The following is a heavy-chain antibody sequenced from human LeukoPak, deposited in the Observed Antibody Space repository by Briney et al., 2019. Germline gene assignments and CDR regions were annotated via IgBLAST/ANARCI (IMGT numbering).Heavy chain of an antibody. J-gene: IGHJ4*02. D-gene: IGHD3-10*01. CDR1: GFTVSSNY. CDR2: ISGSGGST. Sequence: GGSLRLSCAASGFTVSSNYMSWVRQAPGKGLEWVSVISGSGGSTYYADSVKGRFTISRDNSKNTLYLQMNSLRAEDTAVYYCAKDATMADGYFDYWGQGTLVTVSS. V-gene: IGHV3-23*01. CDR3: AKDATMADGYFDY.